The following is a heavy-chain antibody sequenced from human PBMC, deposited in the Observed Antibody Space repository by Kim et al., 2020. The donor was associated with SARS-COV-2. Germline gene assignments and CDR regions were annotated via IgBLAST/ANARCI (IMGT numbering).Heavy chain of an antibody. CDR2: IYYTGST. CDR3: PRARIPILALLTEFDY. J-gene: IGHJ4*01. D-gene: IGHD3-3*01. Sequence: SETLSLTCTVSGGSISSGGYYWSWIRQHPGKGLEWIGYIYYTGSTYYNPSLNSRVTIPVHTSHNQSSLKPPPVTAAPTPAYHCPRARIPILALLTEFDY. V-gene: IGHV4-31*03. CDR1: GGSISSGGYY.